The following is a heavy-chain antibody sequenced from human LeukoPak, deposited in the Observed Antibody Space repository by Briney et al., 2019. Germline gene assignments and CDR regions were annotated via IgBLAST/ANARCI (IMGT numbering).Heavy chain of an antibody. CDR1: GFTFSSYS. J-gene: IGHJ5*02. Sequence: GGSLRLSCAASGFTFSSYSTNWVRQAPGKGLEWVSSISSSSSYIYCADSVKGRFTISRDNAKNSLYLQMNSLRAEDTAVYYCARGQKDTIFGVVINWFDPWGQGTLVTVSS. D-gene: IGHD3-3*01. CDR2: ISSSSSYI. V-gene: IGHV3-21*01. CDR3: ARGQKDTIFGVVINWFDP.